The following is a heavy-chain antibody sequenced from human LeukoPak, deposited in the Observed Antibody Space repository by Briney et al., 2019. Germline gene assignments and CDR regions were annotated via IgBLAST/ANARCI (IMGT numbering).Heavy chain of an antibody. V-gene: IGHV1-2*02. CDR2: LNPHRGGT. J-gene: IGHJ5*02. Sequence: PGRSLRLSYAASGFTFSTYGMHWVRQAPAKGLEWMGWLNPHRGGTNYAQNLQGSLTITRHTPNHTAHMELSRLRSDDTAVYYCARDSRGPLRVPAFDPWGEGTLVTVSS. CDR3: ARDSRGPLRVPAFDP. CDR1: GFTFSTYG. D-gene: IGHD5/OR15-5a*01.